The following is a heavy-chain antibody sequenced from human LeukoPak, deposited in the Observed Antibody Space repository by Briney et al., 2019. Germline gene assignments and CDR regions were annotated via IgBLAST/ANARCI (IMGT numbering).Heavy chain of an antibody. CDR2: ISGSGGST. CDR3: ARLYSSGWDPNYFDY. J-gene: IGHJ4*02. V-gene: IGHV3-23*01. D-gene: IGHD6-19*01. CDR1: GFTFSSYA. Sequence: AGGSLRLSCAASGFTFSSYAMSWVRQAPGKGLEWVSAISGSGGSTYYADSVKGRFTISRDNSKNTLYLQMNSLRAEDTAVYYCARLYSSGWDPNYFDYWGQGTLVTVSS.